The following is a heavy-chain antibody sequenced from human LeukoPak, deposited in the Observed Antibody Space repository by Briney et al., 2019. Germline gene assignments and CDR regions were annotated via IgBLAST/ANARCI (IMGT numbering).Heavy chain of an antibody. D-gene: IGHD3-16*01. V-gene: IGHV4-34*01. CDR2: INHSGST. J-gene: IGHJ5*02. CDR1: GGSFSVYY. Sequence: SETLSLTCAVYGGSFSVYYWSWIRQPPGKGLEWIGEINHSGSTNYNPSLKSRVTISVDTSKNQFSLKLSSVTAADTAVYYCARGGGHNWFDPWGQGTLVTVSS. CDR3: ARGGGHNWFDP.